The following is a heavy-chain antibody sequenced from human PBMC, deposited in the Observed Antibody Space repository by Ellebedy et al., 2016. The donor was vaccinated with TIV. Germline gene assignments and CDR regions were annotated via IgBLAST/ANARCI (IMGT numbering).Heavy chain of an antibody. J-gene: IGHJ3*01. CDR2: ISDSTYTT. D-gene: IGHD3-10*01. CDR1: GFTFGDYA. V-gene: IGHV3-23*01. Sequence: GGSLRLXXTVSGFTFGDYAMSWFRQAPGKGLEWLSTISDSTYTTYYADSVRGRFTISRDNSKNTLYLHMSSLRVEDTAVYYCAKGALWFGEIDAFDVWGQGTMVTVSS. CDR3: AKGALWFGEIDAFDV.